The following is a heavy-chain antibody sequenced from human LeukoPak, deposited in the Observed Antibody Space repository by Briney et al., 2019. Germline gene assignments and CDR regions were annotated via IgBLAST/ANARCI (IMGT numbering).Heavy chain of an antibody. CDR3: ARDPVFHLGIAAAGGDY. CDR1: GYSLTLLS. CDR2: FDREDDIT. V-gene: IGHV1-24*01. Sequence: ASVKVSCKVSGYSLTLLSLHWVRQAPGKGLEWMGGFDREDDITMYAQTLRGRVTLTEDTSTDTAYMELSSLRSEDTAIYYCARDPVFHLGIAAAGGDYWGQGTLVTVSS. J-gene: IGHJ4*02. D-gene: IGHD6-13*01.